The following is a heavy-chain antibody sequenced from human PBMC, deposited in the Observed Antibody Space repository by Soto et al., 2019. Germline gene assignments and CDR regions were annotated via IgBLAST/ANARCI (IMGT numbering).Heavy chain of an antibody. CDR1: GYTFTSYA. Sequence: QVQLVQSGAEVKKPGASVKVSCKASGYTFTSYAMHWVRQAPGQRLEWMGWINAGNGNTKYSQKFQGRVTITRDTSASTAYMELSSLRSEDTAVYYCARDLGYCSSTSCYLDAFDIWGLGTMVTVSS. D-gene: IGHD2-2*01. J-gene: IGHJ3*02. V-gene: IGHV1-3*01. CDR3: ARDLGYCSSTSCYLDAFDI. CDR2: INAGNGNT.